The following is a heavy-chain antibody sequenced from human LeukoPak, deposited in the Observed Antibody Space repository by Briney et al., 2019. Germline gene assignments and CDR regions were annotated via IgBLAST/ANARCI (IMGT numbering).Heavy chain of an antibody. V-gene: IGHV3-66*04. CDR1: GFTVSSYY. J-gene: IGHJ3*02. Sequence: QPGGSLRLSCSASGFTVSSYYVSWVRQAPGKGLEWVSVIYSGGSTYYADSVKGRFTISRDNSKNTLYLQMNSLRAEDTAVYYCARRLAAAGWALHAFDIWGQGTMVTVS. CDR3: ARRLAAAGWALHAFDI. D-gene: IGHD6-13*01. CDR2: IYSGGST.